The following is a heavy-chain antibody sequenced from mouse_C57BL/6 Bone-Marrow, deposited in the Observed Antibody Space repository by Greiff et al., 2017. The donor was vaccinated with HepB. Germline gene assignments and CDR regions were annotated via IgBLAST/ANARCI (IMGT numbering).Heavy chain of an antibody. V-gene: IGHV1-64*01. CDR1: GYTFTSYW. Sequence: QVQLKQPGAELVKPGASVKLSCKASGYTFTSYWMHWVKQRPGQGLAWIGMIHPNSGSTNYNEKFKSKATLAVDKSSSTAYMQLSSLTSEDSAVEYCASKPVLLSYYFDYWGQGTALTVSS. J-gene: IGHJ2*01. CDR2: IHPNSGST. CDR3: ASKPVLLSYYFDY.